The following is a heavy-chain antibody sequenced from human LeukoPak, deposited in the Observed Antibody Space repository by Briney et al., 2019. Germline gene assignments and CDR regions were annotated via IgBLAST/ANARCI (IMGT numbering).Heavy chain of an antibody. J-gene: IGHJ4*02. V-gene: IGHV1-18*04. CDR1: GYTFTSYG. CDR2: ISAYNGNT. CDR3: ARGYDILTGYYKGQGQYYLDY. Sequence: ASVKVSCKASGYTFTSYGISWMRQAPGQGLERMGWISAYNGNTNYAQKLQGRVTMTTDTSTSTAYMELRSLRSDDTAVYYCARGYDILTGYYKGQGQYYLDYWGQGTLVTVSS. D-gene: IGHD3-9*01.